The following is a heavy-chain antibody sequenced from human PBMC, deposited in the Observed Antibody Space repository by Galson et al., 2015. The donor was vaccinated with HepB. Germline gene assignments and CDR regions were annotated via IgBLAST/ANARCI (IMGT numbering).Heavy chain of an antibody. D-gene: IGHD3-22*01. CDR1: GFTFSSYA. V-gene: IGHV3-23*01. Sequence: SLRLSCAASGFTFSSYAMSWVRQAPGKGLEWVSAISGSGGSTYYADSVKGRFTISRDNSKNTLYLQMNSLRAEDTAVYYCAKDPHPRPDYDSSGFKDWGQGTLVTVSS. J-gene: IGHJ4*02. CDR3: AKDPHPRPDYDSSGFKD. CDR2: ISGSGGST.